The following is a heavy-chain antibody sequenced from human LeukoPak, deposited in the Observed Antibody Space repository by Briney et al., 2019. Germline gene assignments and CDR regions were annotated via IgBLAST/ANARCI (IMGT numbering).Heavy chain of an antibody. V-gene: IGHV4-61*02. CDR1: GGCISSDTYS. D-gene: IGHD3-10*01. CDR3: ARAGGLGTYYPNWFDP. CDR2: MYTSGST. J-gene: IGHJ5*02. Sequence: SETLSLTCTGSGGCISSDTYSWSWVRQPAGTGLEWIGRMYTSGSTNYNPSLKSRVTISVDTSKNQFSLKLNSVTAADTAFYYCARAGGLGTYYPNWFDPWGQGTLVTVSS.